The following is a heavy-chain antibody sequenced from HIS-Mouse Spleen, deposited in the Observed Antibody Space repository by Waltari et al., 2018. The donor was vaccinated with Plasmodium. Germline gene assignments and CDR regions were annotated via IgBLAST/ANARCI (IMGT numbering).Heavy chain of an antibody. CDR3: ARVLGYKAAAGTFVEYFQH. D-gene: IGHD6-13*01. CDR1: GYTFTGYY. CDR2: INPNRGGK. J-gene: IGHJ1*01. Sequence: QVQLVQSGAEVKKPGASVKVSCKASGYTFTGYYMHWVRQAPGQGLGGMGWINPNRGGKNYAKKVQGRVTMTRETSISTAYMELSRLRSDDTAVYYCARVLGYKAAAGTFVEYFQHWGQGTLVTVSS. V-gene: IGHV1-2*02.